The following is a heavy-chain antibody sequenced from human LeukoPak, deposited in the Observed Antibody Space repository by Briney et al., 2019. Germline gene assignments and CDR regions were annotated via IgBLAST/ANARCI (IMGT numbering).Heavy chain of an antibody. CDR1: GGSISSGDYY. J-gene: IGHJ3*02. CDR2: IYYSGST. CDR3: AREANLSYPGLGAFDI. D-gene: IGHD1-26*01. Sequence: PSETLSLTCTVSGGSISSGDYYWSWIRQPPGKGLEGIGYIYYSGSTYYNPSLKSRVTISVDTSKNQFSLKLSSVTAADTAVYYCAREANLSYPGLGAFDIWGQGTMVTVSS. V-gene: IGHV4-30-4*02.